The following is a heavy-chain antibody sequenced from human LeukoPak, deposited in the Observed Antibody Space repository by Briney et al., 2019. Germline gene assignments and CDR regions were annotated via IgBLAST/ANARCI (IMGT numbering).Heavy chain of an antibody. CDR2: IRYDGSKK. CDR1: GFTFSDYG. Sequence: GGSLRLSCAASGFTFSDYGMHWVRQAPGKGLEWVTFIRYDGSKKYYVDSVKGRFTFSRDNSKNMLYLQMNSLRADDTAIYYCVKGRDFYFDYWGQGTLVTVSS. J-gene: IGHJ4*02. V-gene: IGHV3-30*02. D-gene: IGHD3/OR15-3a*01. CDR3: VKGRDFYFDY.